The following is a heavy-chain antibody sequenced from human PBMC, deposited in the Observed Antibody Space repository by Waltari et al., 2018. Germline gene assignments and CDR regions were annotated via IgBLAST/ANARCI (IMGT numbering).Heavy chain of an antibody. CDR1: GFPFRVYA. CDR3: SKNRAAGGHWYFDL. V-gene: IGHV3-49*03. J-gene: IGHJ2*01. D-gene: IGHD6-13*01. Sequence: EVQLEESGGGLVQPGRSLRLSCSSSGFPFRVYAMSWFRLAPGKGLEWIGFIRTNVYGGTTVYAASVEGRFTISRDDSNNIAYLQINSLKTEDTATYYCSKNRAAGGHWYFDLWGRGTLVTVSS. CDR2: IRTNVYGGTT.